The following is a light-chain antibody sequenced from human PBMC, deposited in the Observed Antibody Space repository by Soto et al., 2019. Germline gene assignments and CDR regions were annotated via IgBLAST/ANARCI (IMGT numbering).Light chain of an antibody. V-gene: IGKV1-9*01. CDR2: EAS. CDR3: QQLYTLPFT. J-gene: IGKJ5*01. Sequence: DIQMTQSPSTLSGSVGARVPITCRARHDISTFLAWYQQNPGKAPQLLIYEASTLQSGVPSRFSGSGSGTEFTLTISGLLPEDFAAYHCQQLYTLPFTFGQGTRLEIK. CDR1: HDISTF.